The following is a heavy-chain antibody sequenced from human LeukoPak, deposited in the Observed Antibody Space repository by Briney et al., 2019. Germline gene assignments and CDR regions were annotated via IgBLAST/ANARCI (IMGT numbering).Heavy chain of an antibody. J-gene: IGHJ5*02. D-gene: IGHD5-12*01. CDR1: GFTFSHYA. Sequence: SWGSLRLSCAVSGFTFSHYAMSWVRQAPGTGLEWVGSLTDSGDATYYADSVKGRLTISRDNSNSTLYLHIIGPRDEDTAVYYCARGYSHNSGGWLDPWGQGTLVTVSS. V-gene: IGHV3-23*01. CDR3: ARGYSHNSGGWLDP. CDR2: LTDSGDAT.